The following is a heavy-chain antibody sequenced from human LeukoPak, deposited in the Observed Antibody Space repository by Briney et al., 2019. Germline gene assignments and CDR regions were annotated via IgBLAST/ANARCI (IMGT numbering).Heavy chain of an antibody. CDR3: ARDTGSGYCSGGRCRGAFDI. D-gene: IGHD2-15*01. J-gene: IGHJ3*02. CDR1: GFSVGSNY. V-gene: IGHV3-53*01. Sequence: GGSLRLSCAASGFSVGSNYMTWVRQAPGKGLEWVSVIYSGDNTYCADSVKGRFTISRDISKNTLCLQMNSLRAEDTATCYCARDTGSGYCSGGRCRGAFDIWGQGTTVTVSS. CDR2: IYSGDNT.